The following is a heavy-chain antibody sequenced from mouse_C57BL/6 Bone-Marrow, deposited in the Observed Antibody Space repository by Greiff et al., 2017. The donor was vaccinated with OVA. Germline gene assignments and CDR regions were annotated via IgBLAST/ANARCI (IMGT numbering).Heavy chain of an antibody. Sequence: VQLQQSGAELVRPGASVKLSCTASGFNIKDDYMHWVKQRPEQGLEWIGWIDPENGDTEYASKFQGKATITADTSSNTAYLQLSSLTSEDTAVYYCTSYRNFDYWGQGTTLTVSS. D-gene: IGHD6-5*01. CDR2: IDPENGDT. CDR3: TSYRNFDY. CDR1: GFNIKDDY. V-gene: IGHV14-4*01. J-gene: IGHJ2*01.